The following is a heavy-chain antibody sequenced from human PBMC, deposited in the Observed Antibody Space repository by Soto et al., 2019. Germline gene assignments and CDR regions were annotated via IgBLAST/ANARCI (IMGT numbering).Heavy chain of an antibody. CDR2: INAGNGNT. D-gene: IGHD3-10*01. CDR1: GYTFTSYA. Sequence: ASAKVSCKASGYTFTSYAMHWVRQAPGQRLEWMGWINAGNGNTKYSQKFQGRVTITRDTSASTAYMELSSLRSEDTAVYYCARVSSIVRGVTHHGYWGQGTLVTVSS. CDR3: ARVSSIVRGVTHHGY. J-gene: IGHJ4*02. V-gene: IGHV1-3*01.